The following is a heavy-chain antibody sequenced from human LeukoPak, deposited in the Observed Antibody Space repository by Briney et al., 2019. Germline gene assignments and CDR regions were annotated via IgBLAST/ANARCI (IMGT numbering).Heavy chain of an antibody. V-gene: IGHV3-30*04. CDR2: ISYAGSNK. CDR3: ARDLTMVRGVLDY. CDR1: GFTFSSYA. D-gene: IGHD3-10*01. J-gene: IGHJ4*02. Sequence: PGGSLRLSCAASGFTFSSYAMHWVRQAPGKGLEWVAVISYAGSNKYYADSEKGLFTISSDNSKTTLYLQMNMRSAEATVYYYCARDLTMVRGVLDYWGQGTLVTVSS.